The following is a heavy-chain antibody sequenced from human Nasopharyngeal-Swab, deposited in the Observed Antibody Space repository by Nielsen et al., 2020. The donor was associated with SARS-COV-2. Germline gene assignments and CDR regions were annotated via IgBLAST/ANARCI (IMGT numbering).Heavy chain of an antibody. CDR2: IYSGGST. J-gene: IGHJ4*02. D-gene: IGHD1-26*01. V-gene: IGHV3-66*01. CDR1: GFTVSSNY. CDR3: ARDTQWELRFDY. Sequence: GESLKISCAASGFTVSSNYMSWVRQAPGKGLEWVSVIYSGGSTYYADSVKGRFTISRDNSKNTLYLQMNSLRAEDTAVYYCARDTQWELRFDYWGQGTLVTVSS.